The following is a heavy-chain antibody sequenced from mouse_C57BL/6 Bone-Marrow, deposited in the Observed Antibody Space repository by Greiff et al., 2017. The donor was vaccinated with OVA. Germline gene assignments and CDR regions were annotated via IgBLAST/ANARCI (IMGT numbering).Heavy chain of an antibody. CDR1: GFTFSSYG. CDR3: ARHGDWWFYAMGC. D-gene: IGHD1-1*02. J-gene: IGHJ4*01. Sequence: EVQLVESGGDLVKPGGSLKLSCAASGFTFSSYGMSWVRQTPDKRLEWVATISSGGSYNYYPDSVKGRFTIARDNAKNTLYLQMSSLKSEDTAMDCCARHGDWWFYAMGCWGQGTSVTVSS. V-gene: IGHV5-6*01. CDR2: ISSGGSYN.